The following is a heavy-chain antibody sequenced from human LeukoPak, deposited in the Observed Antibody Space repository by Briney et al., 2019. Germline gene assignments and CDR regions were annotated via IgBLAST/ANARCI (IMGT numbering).Heavy chain of an antibody. CDR2: IYSGGNT. Sequence: GRSLRLSCAASGFTVSSNYMSWVRQAPGKGLEWLSVIYSGGNTYYPDSVEGRFTISRDNSKNTLYLQMNSLRAEDTAVYYCARGIGSQLRSGWFDPWGQGTLVTVSS. V-gene: IGHV3-66*01. CDR1: GFTVSSNY. CDR3: ARGIGSQLRSGWFDP. J-gene: IGHJ5*02. D-gene: IGHD3-3*01.